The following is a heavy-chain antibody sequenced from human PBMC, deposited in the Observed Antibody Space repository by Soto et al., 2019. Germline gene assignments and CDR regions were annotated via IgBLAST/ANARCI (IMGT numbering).Heavy chain of an antibody. Sequence: GGSLRLSCAASGFTFSSYAMSWVRQAPGKGLEWVSAISGSGGSTYYADSVKGRFTISRDNSKNTLYLQMNSLRAEDTAVYYCAKVQAIAANERWFDYWGQGTMVTVYS. CDR1: GFTFSSYA. D-gene: IGHD6-13*01. J-gene: IGHJ4*02. CDR3: AKVQAIAANERWFDY. CDR2: ISGSGGST. V-gene: IGHV3-23*01.